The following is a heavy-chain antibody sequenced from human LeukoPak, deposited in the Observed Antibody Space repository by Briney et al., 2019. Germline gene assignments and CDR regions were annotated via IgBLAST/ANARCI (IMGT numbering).Heavy chain of an antibody. CDR1: GFTLSSYA. CDR2: ISGSGTST. J-gene: IGHJ3*02. D-gene: IGHD3-10*01. CDR3: VRGVNNAFEI. V-gene: IGHV3-23*01. Sequence: GGSLRLSCAASGFTLSSYAMSWVRQAPGKGLEWVSSISGSGTSTYYADSVKGQFTISRDNSKNTLSLQMNSLRAEDTALYYCVRGVNNAFEIWGQGTMVTVSS.